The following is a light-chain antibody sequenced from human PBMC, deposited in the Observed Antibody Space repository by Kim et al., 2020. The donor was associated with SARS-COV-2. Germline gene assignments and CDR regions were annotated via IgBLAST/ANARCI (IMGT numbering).Light chain of an antibody. Sequence: RDSVACTGSSSNIGAGYNVHWYQQLPGTAPKLLIYTYTKRASGVSDRFSGSKSGTSASLVITGLQAEDESDYYCQSYDTSLSAWVFGGGTQLTVL. CDR2: TYT. V-gene: IGLV1-40*01. J-gene: IGLJ3*02. CDR1: SSNIGAGYN. CDR3: QSYDTSLSAWV.